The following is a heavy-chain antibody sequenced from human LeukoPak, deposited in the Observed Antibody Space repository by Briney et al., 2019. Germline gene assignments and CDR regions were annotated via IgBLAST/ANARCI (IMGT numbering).Heavy chain of an antibody. D-gene: IGHD3-22*01. Sequence: SETLSLTCTVSEGSVTNSNYYWGWIRQPPGKGLEWIGSIYYIGSTYYNPSLKSRVTISVDTSKNQFSLRLSSVTAADTAVYYCARSVYYDSSGHYYRYFDYWGQGTLVTVSS. CDR1: EGSVTNSNYY. V-gene: IGHV4-39*01. J-gene: IGHJ4*02. CDR2: IYYIGST. CDR3: ARSVYYDSSGHYYRYFDY.